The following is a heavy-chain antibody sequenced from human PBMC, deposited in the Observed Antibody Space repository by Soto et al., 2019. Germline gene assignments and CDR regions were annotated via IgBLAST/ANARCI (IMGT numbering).Heavy chain of an antibody. Sequence: PGGSLRLSCAASGFTFSSYSMNWVRQAPGKGLEWVSYITSKGTTIKYADSVEGRFTVSRDNAKNSLFLQLNSLRDDDTAVYYCAREKGACSDTSCYPGPYECWGQGTLVTVSS. V-gene: IGHV3-48*02. CDR1: GFTFSSYS. CDR3: AREKGACSDTSCYPGPYEC. J-gene: IGHJ4*02. D-gene: IGHD2-2*01. CDR2: ITSKGTTI.